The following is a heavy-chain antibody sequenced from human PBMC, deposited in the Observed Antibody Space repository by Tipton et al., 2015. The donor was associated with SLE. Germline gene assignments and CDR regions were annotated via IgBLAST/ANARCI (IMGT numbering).Heavy chain of an antibody. CDR1: GGSISSGGYY. CDR2: IYYSGST. J-gene: IGHJ6*02. CDR3: ARERIAAAGPKGMDV. Sequence: TLSLTCTVSGGSISSGGYYWSWIRQHPGKGLERIGYIYYSGSTYYNLSLKSRVTISVDTSKNQFSLKLSSVTAEDAAVYYCARERIAAAGPKGMDVWGQGTTVTVSS. D-gene: IGHD6-13*01. V-gene: IGHV4-31*03.